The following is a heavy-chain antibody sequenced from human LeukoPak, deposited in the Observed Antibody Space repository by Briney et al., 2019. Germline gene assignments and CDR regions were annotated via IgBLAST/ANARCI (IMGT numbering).Heavy chain of an antibody. D-gene: IGHD3-22*01. V-gene: IGHV1-18*01. CDR1: GYTFTSYG. Sequence: ASVKVSCKASGYTFTSYGISWVRQAPGQGLEWMGWISAYNGNTNYAQKLQGRVTMTTDTSTSTAYMELRSLRSDDTAVYYCARRRYSSGYLGAFHIWGQGTMVTVSS. J-gene: IGHJ3*02. CDR2: ISAYNGNT. CDR3: ARRRYSSGYLGAFHI.